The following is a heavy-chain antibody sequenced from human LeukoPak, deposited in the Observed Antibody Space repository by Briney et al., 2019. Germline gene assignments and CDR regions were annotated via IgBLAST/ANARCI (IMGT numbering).Heavy chain of an antibody. CDR1: GFPFNIFW. CDR2: IKQDGSEK. D-gene: IGHD6-19*01. CDR3: ARDLGYSSGWSPEYYFDY. J-gene: IGHJ4*02. Sequence: GGSLRLSCVGSGFPFNIFWMNWVRQAPGKGLEWVANIKQDGSEKNYVDSVKGRFTISRDNAKNSVYLQMNSLRAEDTAVYYCARDLGYSSGWSPEYYFDYWGQGTLVTVSS. V-gene: IGHV3-7*01.